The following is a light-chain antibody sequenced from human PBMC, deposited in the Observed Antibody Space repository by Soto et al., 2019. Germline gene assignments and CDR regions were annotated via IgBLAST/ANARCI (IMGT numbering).Light chain of an antibody. CDR3: QHYDASWA. Sequence: VVAQSPATLSVSPGERATLSCRTSRSVNNRVAWYQQKPGQAPRLLIYGASTRATGIPARFSGSGFGTEFTLTISSLQYEVLAVYYCQHYDASWAFGRGTKVEIE. CDR1: RSVNNR. V-gene: IGKV3-15*01. J-gene: IGKJ4*02. CDR2: GAS.